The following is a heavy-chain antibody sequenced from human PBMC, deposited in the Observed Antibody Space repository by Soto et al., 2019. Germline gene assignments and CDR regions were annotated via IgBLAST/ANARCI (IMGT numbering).Heavy chain of an antibody. J-gene: IGHJ4*01. CDR3: ARPVKYYDVWMGYPPFDY. CDR1: GGTFSSDV. CDR2: IIPRLGTP. V-gene: IGHV1-69*13. D-gene: IGHD3-3*01. Sequence: ASVKVSCKASGGTFSSDVISWVRQAPGQSLEWMGGIIPRLGTPIYAQKFQGRATITADEFTNTVYMDLSSLTSEDSAVYYCARPVKYYDVWMGYPPFDYWGQGTLVTVSS.